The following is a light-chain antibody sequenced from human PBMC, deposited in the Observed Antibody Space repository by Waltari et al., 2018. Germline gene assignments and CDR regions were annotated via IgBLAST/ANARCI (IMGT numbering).Light chain of an antibody. V-gene: IGKV3-11*01. CDR1: QSVSSY. CDR2: DAS. CDR3: QQRSKWFT. Sequence: RATLYCRASQSVSSYLALYQQKPGQAPRLLIYDASKRATGIPARFTGSGSGTHFTLTISSLEPEDFAVYYCQQRSKWFTFGGGTKVEIK. J-gene: IGKJ4*01.